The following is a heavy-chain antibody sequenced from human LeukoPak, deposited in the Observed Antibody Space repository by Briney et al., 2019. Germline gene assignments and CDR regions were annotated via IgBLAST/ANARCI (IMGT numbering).Heavy chain of an antibody. CDR3: ARVAARPATNFDY. D-gene: IGHD6-6*01. V-gene: IGHV3-48*03. J-gene: IGHJ4*02. CDR2: ISSSGSTI. Sequence: GGSPRLSCAASGFTFSSYEMNWVRQAPGKGLEWVSYISSSGSTIYYADSVKGRFTISRDNAKNSLYLQMNSLRAEDTAVYYCARVAARPATNFDYWGQGTLVTVSS. CDR1: GFTFSSYE.